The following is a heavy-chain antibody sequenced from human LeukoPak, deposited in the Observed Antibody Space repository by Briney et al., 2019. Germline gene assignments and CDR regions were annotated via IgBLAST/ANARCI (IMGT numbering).Heavy chain of an antibody. CDR3: TADGGNAYGLDH. CDR1: GFTFSDAW. V-gene: IGHV3-15*01. D-gene: IGHD3-10*01. J-gene: IGHJ4*02. Sequence: GGSLRLSCAASGFTFSDAWMSWVRQAPGKGLEGVGRIKSKTDGGTTDYAAPVKGRFTISRDDSKSTLYLQMNSLKTEDTALYYCTADGGNAYGLDHWGQGTLVTVSS. CDR2: IKSKTDGGTT.